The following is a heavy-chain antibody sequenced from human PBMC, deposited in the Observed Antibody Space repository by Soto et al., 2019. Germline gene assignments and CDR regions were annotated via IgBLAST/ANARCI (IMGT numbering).Heavy chain of an antibody. Sequence: SETLSLTCTFSGGSISSGGYYWTWIRQHPGKGLEWIGYNYYSGITYYNPSLKNRVTNSLDKSKKKFTLKMSTVTAADTAVYYCARGSSIAGLYYGMDVWGQGTTVT. J-gene: IGHJ6*02. CDR2: NYYSGIT. D-gene: IGHD6-6*01. V-gene: IGHV4-31*03. CDR3: ARGSSIAGLYYGMDV. CDR1: GGSISSGGYY.